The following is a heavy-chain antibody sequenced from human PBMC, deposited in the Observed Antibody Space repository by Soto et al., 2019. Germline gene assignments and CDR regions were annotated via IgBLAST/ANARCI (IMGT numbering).Heavy chain of an antibody. Sequence: GASVKVSCKVSGYTLTELSMHWVRQAPGKGLEWMGGFDPEDGETIYAQKFQGRVTMTEDTSTDTAYMELSSLRSEDTAVYYCATDFGIAASAGFDYWGQGTLVTVYS. J-gene: IGHJ4*02. CDR2: FDPEDGET. V-gene: IGHV1-24*01. CDR3: ATDFGIAASAGFDY. CDR1: GYTLTELS. D-gene: IGHD6-6*01.